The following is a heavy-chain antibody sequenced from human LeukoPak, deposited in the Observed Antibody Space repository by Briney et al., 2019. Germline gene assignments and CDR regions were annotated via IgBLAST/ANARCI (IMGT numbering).Heavy chain of an antibody. V-gene: IGHV1-69*05. D-gene: IGHD3-3*01. CDR1: GGTFSSYA. J-gene: IGHJ3*02. CDR3: ARDRNTDDFWSGYYGAFDI. Sequence: SVKVSCKASGGTFSSYAISWVRQAPGQGLEWMGGIIPILGTANYAQKFQGRVTITTDESTSTAYMELSSLRSEDTAVYYCARDRNTDDFWSGYYGAFDIWGQGTMVTVSS. CDR2: IIPILGTA.